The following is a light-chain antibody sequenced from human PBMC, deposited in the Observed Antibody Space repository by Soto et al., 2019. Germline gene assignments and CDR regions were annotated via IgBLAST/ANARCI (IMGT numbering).Light chain of an antibody. CDR1: SSNIASFE. J-gene: IGLJ1*01. V-gene: IGLV1-40*01. CDR3: QSYDNSLTAYYV. CDR2: DTS. Sequence: QSALTQPPSVSGAPGQRVTISCTGSSSNIASFEVHWYQQLPGTAPKLLIYDTSNRPSGVPDRFSGSKSGTSASLAITGLQAEDEADYYCQSYDNSLTAYYVFGNGTKVTVL.